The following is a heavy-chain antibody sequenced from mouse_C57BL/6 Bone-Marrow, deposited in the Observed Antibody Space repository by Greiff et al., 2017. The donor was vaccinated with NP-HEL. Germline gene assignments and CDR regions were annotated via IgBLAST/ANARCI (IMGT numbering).Heavy chain of an antibody. CDR3: ARRGYYYGSSHWYFDV. V-gene: IGHV5-15*01. D-gene: IGHD1-1*01. CDR1: GFTFSDYG. CDR2: ISNLAYSI. J-gene: IGHJ1*03. Sequence: EVKLMESGGGLVQPGGSLKLSCAASGFTFSDYGMAWVRQAPRKGPEWVAFISNLAYSIYYADTVTGRFTISRENDKNTLYLEMSSLRSEDTAMYYCARRGYYYGSSHWYFDVWGTGTTVTVSS.